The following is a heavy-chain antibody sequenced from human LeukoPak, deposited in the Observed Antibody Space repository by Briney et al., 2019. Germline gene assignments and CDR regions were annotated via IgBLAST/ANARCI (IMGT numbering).Heavy chain of an antibody. J-gene: IGHJ5*02. D-gene: IGHD2-2*01. CDR3: ARTKIADRSSRSLGENWFDP. Sequence: SETLSLTCTVSGGSISSYYWSWIRQPAGKGLEWIGRIYTSGSTNYNPSLKSRVTMSVDTSKNQFSLKLSSVTAADTAVYYCARTKIADRSSRSLGENWFDPWGQGTLVTVSS. CDR2: IYTSGST. CDR1: GGSISSYY. V-gene: IGHV4-4*07.